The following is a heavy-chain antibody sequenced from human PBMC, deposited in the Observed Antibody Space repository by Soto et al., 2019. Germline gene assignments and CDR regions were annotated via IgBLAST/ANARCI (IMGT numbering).Heavy chain of an antibody. J-gene: IGHJ4*02. D-gene: IGHD4-17*01. CDR2: ISDDGSNK. CDR1: GFTFSSYG. V-gene: IGHV3-30*18. Sequence: QVQLVESGGGVVQPGRSLRLSCAASGFTFSSYGMHWVRQAPGKGLEWVAVISDDGSNKYYADSVKGRFTISRDNSKNTLYLQMNSLRAEDTAVYYCAKDQRFTVTTLPYYFDYWGQGTLVTVSS. CDR3: AKDQRFTVTTLPYYFDY.